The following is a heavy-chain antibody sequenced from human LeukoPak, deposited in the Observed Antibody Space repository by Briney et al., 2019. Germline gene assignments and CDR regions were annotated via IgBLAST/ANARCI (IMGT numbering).Heavy chain of an antibody. J-gene: IGHJ6*04. CDR2: ISSSGSTI. D-gene: IGHD3-10*02. CDR3: AELGITMIGGV. Sequence: GGSLRLSCAASGFSFSSYEMNWVRQTPGKGLEWVSYISSSGSTIYYADSVKGRFTISRDNAKNSLYLQMNSLRAEDTAVYYCAELGITMIGGVWGKGTTVTISS. V-gene: IGHV3-48*03. CDR1: GFSFSSYE.